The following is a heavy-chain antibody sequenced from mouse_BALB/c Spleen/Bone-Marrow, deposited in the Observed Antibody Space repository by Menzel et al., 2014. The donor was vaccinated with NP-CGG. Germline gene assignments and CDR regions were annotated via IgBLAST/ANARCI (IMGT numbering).Heavy chain of an antibody. J-gene: IGHJ3*01. CDR3: ARHRGSNYEFAY. CDR2: ISSGGSYT. Sequence: EVKLMESGGDLVKPGGSLKLSCAASGFTFSSYGMSWVRQTPDKRLEWVATISSGGSYTYYPDSVKGRFTISRDNAKNTLYLQMSSLKSEDTAMYYCARHRGSNYEFAYWGQGTLVTVSA. D-gene: IGHD2-4*01. CDR1: GFTFSSYG. V-gene: IGHV5-6*01.